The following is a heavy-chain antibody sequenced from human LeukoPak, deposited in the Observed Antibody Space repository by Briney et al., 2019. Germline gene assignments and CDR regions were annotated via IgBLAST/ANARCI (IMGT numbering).Heavy chain of an antibody. J-gene: IGHJ6*04. CDR3: ARGAVLRYFDPYGMDV. CDR1: GFTFSSYW. D-gene: IGHD3-9*01. V-gene: IGHV3-74*01. Sequence: GGSLRLSCAASGFTFSSYWMHWVRQAPGKGLVWVSRINSDGSSTSYAASVKGGFTISRDNAKNTLYLQMNSLRAEDTAVYYCARGAVLRYFDPYGMDVWGKGTTVTVSS. CDR2: INSDGSST.